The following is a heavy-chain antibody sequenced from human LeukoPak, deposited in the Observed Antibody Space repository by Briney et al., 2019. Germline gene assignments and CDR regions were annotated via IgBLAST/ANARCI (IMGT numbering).Heavy chain of an antibody. CDR2: IKQDGSEK. D-gene: IGHD5-18*01. CDR3: ARDHRGYSYGSEQYRYYYMDV. V-gene: IGHV3-7*01. CDR1: GFTFSSYW. Sequence: GGSLRLSCAASGFTFSSYWMSWVRQAPGKGLEWVANIKQDGSEKYYVDSVKGRFTISRDNAKNSLYLQMNSLRAEDTAVYYCARDHRGYSYGSEQYRYYYMDVWGKGTTVTVSS. J-gene: IGHJ6*03.